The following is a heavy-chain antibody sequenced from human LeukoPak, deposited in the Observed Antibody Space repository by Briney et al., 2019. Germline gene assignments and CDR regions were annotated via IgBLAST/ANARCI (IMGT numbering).Heavy chain of an antibody. CDR3: ARRDIVVVPAAIFGAFDI. D-gene: IGHD2-2*02. CDR2: INWNGGST. J-gene: IGHJ3*02. CDR1: GFTFDDYG. V-gene: IGHV3-20*04. Sequence: GGSLRLSCAASGFTFDDYGMSWVRQAPGKGLEWVSGINWNGGSTGYADFVKGRFTISRDNAKNSLYLQMNSLRAEDTALYYCARRDIVVVPAAIFGAFDIWGQGTMVTVSS.